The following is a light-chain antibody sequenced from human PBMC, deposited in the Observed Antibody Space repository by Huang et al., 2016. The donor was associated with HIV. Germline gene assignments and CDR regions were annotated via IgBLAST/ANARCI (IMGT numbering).Light chain of an antibody. CDR1: QCISSW. J-gene: IGKJ2*01. V-gene: IGKV1-5*01. Sequence: DIQMTQSPSTLSASIGDRVTITCRASQCISSWLAWFQQKPGQAPKLLMFGASSLESGVPSRFSGSGSGTEFSLTISSLRPDDYGTYFCQQYNSYPYTFGQGTKLEIK. CDR2: GAS. CDR3: QQYNSYPYT.